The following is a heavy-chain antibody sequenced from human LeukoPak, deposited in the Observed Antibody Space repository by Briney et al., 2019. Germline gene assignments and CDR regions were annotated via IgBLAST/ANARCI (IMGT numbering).Heavy chain of an antibody. V-gene: IGHV4-38-2*02. Sequence: GSLRLSCTSSGFTFSSDAMTWVRQAPGKGLEWIGSIYYSGSTYYNPSLKSRVTISVDTSKNQFSLKLSSVTAADTAVYYCASYDSSGPILRYWGQGTLVTVSS. CDR1: GFTFSSDAM. CDR2: IYYSGST. D-gene: IGHD3-22*01. J-gene: IGHJ4*02. CDR3: ASYDSSGPILRY.